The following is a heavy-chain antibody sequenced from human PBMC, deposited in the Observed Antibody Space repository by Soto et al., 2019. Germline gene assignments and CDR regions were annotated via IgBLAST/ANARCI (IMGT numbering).Heavy chain of an antibody. J-gene: IGHJ5*02. V-gene: IGHV4-61*01. CDR2: VHSSGIT. D-gene: IGHD3-16*01. CDR3: ARGLTMGQLPSHFDH. CDR1: GGSVSNDNFY. Sequence: SETLSLTCTVSGGSVSNDNFYWSWIRQPPGKGLEWIGYVHSSGITNYNPSLKRRVTISVDTSRNQFSLRLSSVTAADTAVYYCARGLTMGQLPSHFDHWGPGTLVTVSS.